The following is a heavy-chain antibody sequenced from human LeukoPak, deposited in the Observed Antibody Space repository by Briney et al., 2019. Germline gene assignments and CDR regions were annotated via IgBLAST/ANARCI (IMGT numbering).Heavy chain of an antibody. J-gene: IGHJ4*02. V-gene: IGHV3-53*01. D-gene: IGHD3-22*01. CDR1: EFSVTTHY. CDR2: MDAKENT. CDR3: ARGGENSEYYSHFFAH. Sequence: PGGSLRLSCEASEFSVTTHYMSWVRQAPGRGLEWVSVMDAKENTYYAKSVKGRFTISRDTSKNTVYLQMTSLREEDTAIYYCARGGENSEYYSHFFAHWGQGTPVTVSP.